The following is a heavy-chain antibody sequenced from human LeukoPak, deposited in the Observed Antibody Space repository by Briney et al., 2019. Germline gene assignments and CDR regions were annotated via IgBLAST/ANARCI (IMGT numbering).Heavy chain of an antibody. J-gene: IGHJ4*02. Sequence: GASVKVSCKASGYTFTYRYLHWVRQAPGQALEWMGWITPFNGNTNYAQKFQDRVTITRDRSMSTAYMELSSLRSEDTAVYYCARVVSGSYSTRPYYFDYWGQGTLVTVSS. CDR1: GYTFTYRY. D-gene: IGHD1-26*01. CDR3: ARVVSGSYSTRPYYFDY. CDR2: ITPFNGNT. V-gene: IGHV1-45*02.